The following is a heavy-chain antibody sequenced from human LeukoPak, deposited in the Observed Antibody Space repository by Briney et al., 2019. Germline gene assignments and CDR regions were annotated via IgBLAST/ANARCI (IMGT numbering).Heavy chain of an antibody. CDR3: ASDQGYCTSASCRGDAFDV. Sequence: GGSLRLSCAASGFTFSNYWMSWVRQAPGKGLEWVAKIKQDGSEKYYVDSVKGRFTISRDNAKNSLSLQMNSLRAEDTAVYYCASDQGYCTSASCRGDAFDVWGQGSMISVSS. V-gene: IGHV3-7*01. J-gene: IGHJ3*01. CDR2: IKQDGSEK. CDR1: GFTFSNYW. D-gene: IGHD2-2*01.